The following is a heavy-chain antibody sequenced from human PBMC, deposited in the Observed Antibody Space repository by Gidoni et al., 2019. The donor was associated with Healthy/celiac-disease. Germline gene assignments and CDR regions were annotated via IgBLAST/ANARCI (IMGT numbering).Heavy chain of an antibody. J-gene: IGHJ6*02. CDR3: AREVIAAAGDYYYYYGMDV. D-gene: IGHD6-13*01. CDR1: GGTISSYY. Sequence: QVQLQESGPGLVKSSETLSLTCTASGGTISSYYWSWIRQPPGKGREWIGYIYYSGSTNYNPSLKSRVTISVDTSKNQFSLKLGSVTAADTAVYYCAREVIAAAGDYYYYYGMDVWGQGTTVTVSS. V-gene: IGHV4-59*01. CDR2: IYYSGST.